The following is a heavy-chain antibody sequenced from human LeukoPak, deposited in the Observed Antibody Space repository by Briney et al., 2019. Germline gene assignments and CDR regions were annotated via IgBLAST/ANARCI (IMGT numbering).Heavy chain of an antibody. CDR2: ISSSSSTI. CDR3: ARDPRDGYNYGPEY. V-gene: IGHV3-48*04. Sequence: PGGSLRLSCAASGFTFSSYSMNWVRQAPGKGLEWVSYISSSSSTIYYADSVKGRFTISRDNAKNSLFLQMNSLRAEDTAVYYCARDPRDGYNYGPEYWGQGTLVTVSS. CDR1: GFTFSSYS. D-gene: IGHD5-24*01. J-gene: IGHJ4*02.